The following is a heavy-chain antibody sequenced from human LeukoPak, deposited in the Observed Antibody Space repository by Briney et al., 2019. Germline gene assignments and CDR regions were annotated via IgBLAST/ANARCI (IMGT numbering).Heavy chain of an antibody. CDR2: IIPIFGTA. D-gene: IGHD2-2*01. J-gene: IGHJ6*02. V-gene: IGHV1-69*13. CDR1: GGTFSSYA. CDR3: ARGYCSSTSCYGGYYYYYYGMDV. Sequence: SVKVSCKASGGTFSSYAISWVRQAPGQGLEWMGGIIPIFGTANYAQKFQGRVTITADESTSTAYMELSSLRSEDTAVYYCARGYCSSTSCYGGYYYYYYGMDVWGQGTTVTVSS.